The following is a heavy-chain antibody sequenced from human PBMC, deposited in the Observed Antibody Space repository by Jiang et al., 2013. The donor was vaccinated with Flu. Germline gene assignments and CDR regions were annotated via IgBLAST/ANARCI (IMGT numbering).Heavy chain of an antibody. CDR3: ARGAGASSGFHSFDS. CDR1: RSGDYY. J-gene: IGHJ5*01. V-gene: IGHV4-30-4*01. CDR2: IYKGGRT. Sequence: RSGDYYWSWVRQPPGKGLEWMGYIYKGGRTLFNPSLKSRISISVERTKNRFFLRLNSVTVADTAVYYCARGAGASSGFHSFDSWGHGTLVTVSS. D-gene: IGHD3-10*01.